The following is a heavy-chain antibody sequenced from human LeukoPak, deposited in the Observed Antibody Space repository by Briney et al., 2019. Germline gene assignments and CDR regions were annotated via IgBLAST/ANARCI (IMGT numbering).Heavy chain of an antibody. J-gene: IGHJ3*02. Sequence: SSETLCLTCTVSDGSTTSYYWSWIRQPAGKGLEWIGRIYTSGSTNYNPSLKSRVTMSVDTYKNQFSLKLRSVTAADTAVYYCARSPIYPDAFDIWGQGTMVTVCS. CDR3: ARSPIYPDAFDI. V-gene: IGHV4-4*07. CDR1: DGSTTSYY. D-gene: IGHD2/OR15-2a*01. CDR2: IYTSGST.